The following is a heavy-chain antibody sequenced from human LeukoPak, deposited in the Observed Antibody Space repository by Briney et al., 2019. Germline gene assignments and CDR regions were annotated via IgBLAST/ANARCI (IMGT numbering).Heavy chain of an antibody. CDR2: IYYSGST. V-gene: IGHV4-59*01. CDR1: GCSISSYY. J-gene: IGHJ3*02. Sequence: PSETLSLTCTVSGCSISSYYWSWIRQPPGKGLEWIGYIYYSGSTNYNPSLKSRVTISVDTSKNQFSLKLSSVTAADTAVYYCARGGGFWSGLDIWGQGTMVTVSS. D-gene: IGHD3-3*01. CDR3: ARGGGFWSGLDI.